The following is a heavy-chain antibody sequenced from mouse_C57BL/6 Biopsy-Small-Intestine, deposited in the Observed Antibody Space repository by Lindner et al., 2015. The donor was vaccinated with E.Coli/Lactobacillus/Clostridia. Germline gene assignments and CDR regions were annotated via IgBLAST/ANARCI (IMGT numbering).Heavy chain of an antibody. CDR3: ASPQTARATWFAY. CDR1: GYTFTSFG. V-gene: IGHV1-81*01. D-gene: IGHD3-2*01. CDR2: IYPRSSNT. Sequence: VQLQESGAELARPGTSVKLSCKASGYTFTSFGISWVKQRTGQGLEWIGEIYPRSSNTYYSEKFKGKATLTTDKSSSTAYMQLSSLTSEDSAVYFCASPQTARATWFAYWGQGTLVTVS. J-gene: IGHJ3*01.